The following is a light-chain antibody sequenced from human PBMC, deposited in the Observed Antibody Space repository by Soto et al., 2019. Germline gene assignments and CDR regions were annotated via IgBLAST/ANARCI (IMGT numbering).Light chain of an antibody. CDR3: QQYGTSPPVYT. Sequence: EIVLTQSPGTLSLSPGERATLSCRASQSVSSSYVAWYQKKFGQAPRLLIHGTSHRATGTPDRFSGSGSGTDFTLTITRLEPEDIAVDYCQQYGTSPPVYTFGQGTKLEIK. J-gene: IGKJ2*01. CDR2: GTS. CDR1: QSVSSSY. V-gene: IGKV3-20*01.